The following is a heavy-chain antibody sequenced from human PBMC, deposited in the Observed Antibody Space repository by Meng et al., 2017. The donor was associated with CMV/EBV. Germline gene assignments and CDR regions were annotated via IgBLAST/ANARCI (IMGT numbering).Heavy chain of an antibody. CDR3: AKISGRTVSPYCSSTSCYTGRGYFDY. V-gene: IGHV3-74*01. CDR2: INSDGSST. D-gene: IGHD2-2*02. CDR1: GFTFSSYW. J-gene: IGHJ4*02. Sequence: GESLKISCAASGFTFSSYWMHWVRQAPGKGLVWVSRINSDGSSTYYADSVKGRFTISRDNSKNTLYLQMNSLRAEDTAVYYCAKISGRTVSPYCSSTSCYTGRGYFDYWGQGTLVTVSS.